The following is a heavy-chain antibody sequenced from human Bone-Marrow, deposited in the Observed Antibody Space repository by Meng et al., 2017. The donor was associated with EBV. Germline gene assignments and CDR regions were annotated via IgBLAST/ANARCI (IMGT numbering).Heavy chain of an antibody. CDR3: ARDPFGGKAYCGGDCQDY. J-gene: IGHJ4*02. V-gene: IGHV3-21*01. CDR1: GFTFSSYS. Sequence: EVQLVESGGGLVKLGGSVRLSGVASGFTFSSYSMNWVRQARGKWLEWVSSISSSSSYIYYADSVKGRFTISRDNAKNSLYLQMNSLRAEDTAVYYCARDPFGGKAYCGGDCQDYWGQGTLDTVSS. D-gene: IGHD2-21*02. CDR2: ISSSSSYI.